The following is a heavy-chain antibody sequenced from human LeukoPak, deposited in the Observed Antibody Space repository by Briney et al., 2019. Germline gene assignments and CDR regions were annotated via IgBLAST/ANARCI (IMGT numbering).Heavy chain of an antibody. Sequence: GGSLRLSCAASGFTFSSYAMSWVRQAPGKGLEWVSAVGGSGGTTYYADSVKGRFTISRDNSKNTLYLQMNSLRAEDTAVYYCAKEWMATVFDYWGLGTLVTVSP. CDR1: GFTFSSYA. V-gene: IGHV3-23*01. CDR2: VGGSGGTT. CDR3: AKEWMATVFDY. J-gene: IGHJ4*02. D-gene: IGHD5-24*01.